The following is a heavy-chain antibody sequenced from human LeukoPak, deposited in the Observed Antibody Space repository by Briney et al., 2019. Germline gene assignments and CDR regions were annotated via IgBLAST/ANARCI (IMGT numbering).Heavy chain of an antibody. CDR1: GGSISSSSYY. Sequence: PSETLSLTCTVSGGSISSSSYYWGWIRQPPGKGLEWIGSIYYSGSTYYNPSLKSRVTISVDTSKNQFSLKLSSVTAADTAGYYCAGRVGYRYGSSPNDSFDFWGQGTMVTGSS. CDR3: AGRVGYRYGSSPNDSFDF. J-gene: IGHJ3*01. D-gene: IGHD5-18*01. V-gene: IGHV4-39*01. CDR2: IYYSGST.